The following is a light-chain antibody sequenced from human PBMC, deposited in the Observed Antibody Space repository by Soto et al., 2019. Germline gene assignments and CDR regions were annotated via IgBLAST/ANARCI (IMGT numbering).Light chain of an antibody. Sequence: QSALTQPASMSGSPGQSITISCAGTSNDVGAYNYVSWYQHHPGQAPKLMIYVVTNRPSGVSPRFSGSKSGNTASLTISGLQAEDEAHYYCYSYTTTNTWLFGGGTKLTVL. V-gene: IGLV2-14*01. CDR2: VVT. CDR1: SNDVGAYNY. J-gene: IGLJ2*01. CDR3: YSYTTTNTWL.